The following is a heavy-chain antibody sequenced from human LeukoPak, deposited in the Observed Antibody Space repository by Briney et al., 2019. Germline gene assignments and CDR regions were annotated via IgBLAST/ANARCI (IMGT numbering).Heavy chain of an antibody. J-gene: IGHJ4*02. D-gene: IGHD3-3*01. Sequence: ASVKVSCKASGYTFTSYGISWVRQAPGQGLEWMGWISAYNGNTNYAQKLQGRATMTTDTSTSTAYNVLRSLRSDDTAVYYCARETIFGVVIMDYWGQGTLVTVSS. CDR2: ISAYNGNT. CDR3: ARETIFGVVIMDY. V-gene: IGHV1-18*01. CDR1: GYTFTSYG.